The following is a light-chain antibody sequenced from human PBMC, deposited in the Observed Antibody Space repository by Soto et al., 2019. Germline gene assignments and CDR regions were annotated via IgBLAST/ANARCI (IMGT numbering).Light chain of an antibody. Sequence: QSALTQPPSASGSPGQSVTISCTGTSSDVGAYIYLSWYQQHPGKAPKLMIYEVSKRPSGVPDRFSGSKSGNTASLTVSGLQAEDEADYYCSSYAGSNNYVFGPGTKLTVL. CDR1: SSDVGAYIY. V-gene: IGLV2-8*01. CDR2: EVS. CDR3: SSYAGSNNYV. J-gene: IGLJ1*01.